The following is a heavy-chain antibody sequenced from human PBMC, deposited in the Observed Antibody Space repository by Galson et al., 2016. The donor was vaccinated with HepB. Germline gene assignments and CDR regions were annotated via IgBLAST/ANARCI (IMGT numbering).Heavy chain of an antibody. CDR3: ASLSVGPSIDY. Sequence: SLRLSCATSGLTFRSYAFSWLRQAPGKGLEWVSVSASGDITYYAHSVKGRFTISRDNGKKSLYLQMNSLRAEDTAVYYCASLSVGPSIDYWGQGTLVTVFS. CDR2: SASGDIT. J-gene: IGHJ4*02. V-gene: IGHV3-23*01. D-gene: IGHD4-23*01. CDR1: GLTFRSYA.